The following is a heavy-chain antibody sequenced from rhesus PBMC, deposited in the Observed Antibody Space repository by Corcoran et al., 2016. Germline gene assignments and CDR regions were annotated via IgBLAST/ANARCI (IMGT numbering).Heavy chain of an antibody. D-gene: IGHD6-31*01. Sequence: EVQLVETGGGLVQPGGSLKLSGAASGFTCTNYIMNWLRQAPGKGLEWVSSINTRGVTYYTDSVKGRFTISRDNSKNTLSLQMNSLKTEDTAVYYCVKGWTAATPSTDFWGQGVLVTVSS. CDR1: GFTCTNYI. CDR3: VKGWTAATPSTDF. J-gene: IGHJ4*01. CDR2: INTRGVT. V-gene: IGHV3S5*01.